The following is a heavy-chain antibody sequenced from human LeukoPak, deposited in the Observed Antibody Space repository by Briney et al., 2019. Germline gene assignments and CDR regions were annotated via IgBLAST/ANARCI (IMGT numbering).Heavy chain of an antibody. V-gene: IGHV3-23*01. CDR2: ISGSGGST. J-gene: IGHJ5*02. Sequence: GGSLRLSCAASGFTFSSYAMSWVRQAPGKGLEWVSAISGSGGSTYYADSVKGWFTISRVNSKNTLYLQMNSLRAEDTAIYYCAKANVVAAMADWFDPWGQGTLVTVSS. CDR1: GFTFSSYA. CDR3: AKANVVAAMADWFDP. D-gene: IGHD2-15*01.